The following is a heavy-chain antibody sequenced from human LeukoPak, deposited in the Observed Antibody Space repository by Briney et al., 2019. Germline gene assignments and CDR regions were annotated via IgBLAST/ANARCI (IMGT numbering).Heavy chain of an antibody. J-gene: IGHJ4*02. CDR1: GYSISSGYY. CDR2: VYHSGST. V-gene: IGHV4-38-2*01. D-gene: IGHD3-16*01. Sequence: SETLSLTCAVSGYSISSGYYWGWIRQPPGKGLEWIGSVYHSGSTYYNPSLKGRVTISVDTSKNQFSLKLSSVTAADTAVYYCARLRGEYYFDYWGQGTLVTVSS. CDR3: ARLRGEYYFDY.